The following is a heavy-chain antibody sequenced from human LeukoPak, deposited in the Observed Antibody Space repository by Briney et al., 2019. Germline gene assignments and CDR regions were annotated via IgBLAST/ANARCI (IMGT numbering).Heavy chain of an antibody. V-gene: IGHV4-39*01. CDR1: GDSISSSTYY. CDR2: IYYSGST. J-gene: IGHJ4*02. D-gene: IGHD5-18*01. Sequence: SETPSLTCTVSGDSISSSTYYWGWIRQPPGKGLEWIGTIYYSGSTYYNPSLKSRVTISVDTSKNQFSLKLSSVTAADTAVYYCARHPGYSYGSTVDYWGQGTLVTVSS. CDR3: ARHPGYSYGSTVDY.